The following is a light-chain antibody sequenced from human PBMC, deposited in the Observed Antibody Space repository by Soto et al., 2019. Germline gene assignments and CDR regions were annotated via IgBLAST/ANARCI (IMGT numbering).Light chain of an antibody. J-gene: IGKJ4*01. CDR1: PDIASW. CDR3: QQAANPPLT. Sequence: DIQMTQSPSSVSASVGDRVIITCRASPDIASWVAWYQQKPGTAPKLLIYATSIWRSGVPSRFSGSRSGPHFTLTMNSLQPEEFASYHRQQAANPPLTGGGGTKLEI. CDR2: ATS. V-gene: IGKV1-12*01.